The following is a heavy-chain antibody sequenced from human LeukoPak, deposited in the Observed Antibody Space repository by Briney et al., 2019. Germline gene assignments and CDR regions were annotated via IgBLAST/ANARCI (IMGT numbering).Heavy chain of an antibody. CDR2: INRGGST. V-gene: IGHV4-34*01. D-gene: IGHD6-19*01. CDR3: ARETMLAGFASGLGFNY. Sequence: SETLSLTCAVYGASFGTYYWTWIRQPPGKGLEWIGDINRGGSTNYNPSLRSRLTISVDTSKNQFSLNLTSVTAADTATYYCARETMLAGFASGLGFNYWGQGILVIVSS. CDR1: GASFGTYY. J-gene: IGHJ4*02.